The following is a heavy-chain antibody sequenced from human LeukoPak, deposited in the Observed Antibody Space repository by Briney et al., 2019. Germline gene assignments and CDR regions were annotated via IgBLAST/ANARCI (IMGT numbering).Heavy chain of an antibody. CDR1: GFTFSDYY. D-gene: IGHD3-9*01. J-gene: IGHJ4*02. CDR2: ISSSGSTI. CDR3: ARVRRRLANYFDY. V-gene: IGHV3-11*04. Sequence: GGSLRLSCAASGFTFSDYYMSWIRQAPGKGLEWVSYISSSGSTIYYADSVKGRFTISRDNAKNSLYLQINSLRAEDTAVYYCARVRRRLANYFDYWGQGTLVTVSS.